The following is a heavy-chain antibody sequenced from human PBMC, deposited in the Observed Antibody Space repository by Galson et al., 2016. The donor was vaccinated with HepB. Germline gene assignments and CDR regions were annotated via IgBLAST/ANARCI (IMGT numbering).Heavy chain of an antibody. CDR1: GFAFGSYW. Sequence: SLRLSCATSGFAFGSYWMSWVRQAPGEGLEWVANIKQDGSEKYYVDSVKGRFTISRDNAKNSLYLQMNSLRAEDTAIYYCARESLYGWPWYYGMDFWGQGTTVTVSS. CDR3: ARESLYGWPWYYGMDF. J-gene: IGHJ6*02. D-gene: IGHD2-8*02. CDR2: IKQDGSEK. V-gene: IGHV3-7*04.